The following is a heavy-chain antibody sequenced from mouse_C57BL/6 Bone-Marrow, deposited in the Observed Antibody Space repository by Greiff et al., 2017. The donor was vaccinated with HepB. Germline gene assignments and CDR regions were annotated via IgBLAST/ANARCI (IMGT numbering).Heavy chain of an antibody. D-gene: IGHD1-1*01. CDR3: ASGFYYYGSSPFAY. CDR2: ISSGGSYT. Sequence: EVQLQQSGGDLVKPGGSLKLSCAASGFTFSSYGMSWVRQTPDKRLEWVATISSGGSYTYYPDSVKGRFTISRDNAKTTLYLQMSSLKSEDTAMYYCASGFYYYGSSPFAYWDQGTLVTVSA. J-gene: IGHJ3*01. V-gene: IGHV5-6*01. CDR1: GFTFSSYG.